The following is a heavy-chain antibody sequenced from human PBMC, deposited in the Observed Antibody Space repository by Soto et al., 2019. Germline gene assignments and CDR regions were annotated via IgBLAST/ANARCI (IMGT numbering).Heavy chain of an antibody. Sequence: QVQLVESGGGLVKPGGSLRLSCAASGFTFSDYYMTWIRQAPGKGLEWLSYTSNSGYTIYYADSVKGRFTISRDDAKNSLYLQLNRLRAEDTAVYYCARAVGATFAWFDPWGQGTLVTVSS. CDR1: GFTFSDYY. CDR3: ARAVGATFAWFDP. CDR2: TSNSGYTI. V-gene: IGHV3-11*01. D-gene: IGHD1-26*01. J-gene: IGHJ5*02.